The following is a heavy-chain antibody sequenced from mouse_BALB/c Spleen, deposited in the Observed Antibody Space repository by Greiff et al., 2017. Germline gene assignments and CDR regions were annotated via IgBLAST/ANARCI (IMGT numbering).Heavy chain of an antibody. CDR3: ARHLITTASMDY. CDR1: GFTFSSYT. D-gene: IGHD1-2*01. V-gene: IGHV5-12-2*01. Sequence: EVNVVESGGGLVQPGGSLKLSCAASGFTFSSYTMSWVRQTPEKRLEWVAYISNGGGSTYYPDTVKGRFTISRDNAKNTLYLQMSSLKSEDTAMYYCARHLITTASMDYWGQGTSVTVSS. J-gene: IGHJ4*01. CDR2: ISNGGGST.